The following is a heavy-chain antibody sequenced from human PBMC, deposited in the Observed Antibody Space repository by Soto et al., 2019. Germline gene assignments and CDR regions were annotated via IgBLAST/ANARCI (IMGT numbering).Heavy chain of an antibody. Sequence: PSETLSLTCAVYGGSFSGYYWSWTRQPPGKGLEWIGEINHSGSTNYNPSLKSRVTISVDTSKNQFSLKLSSVTAADTAVYYCARAYSSSFPDYWGQGTLVTVSS. CDR3: ARAYSSSFPDY. CDR1: GGSFSGYY. J-gene: IGHJ4*02. D-gene: IGHD6-6*01. CDR2: INHSGST. V-gene: IGHV4-34*01.